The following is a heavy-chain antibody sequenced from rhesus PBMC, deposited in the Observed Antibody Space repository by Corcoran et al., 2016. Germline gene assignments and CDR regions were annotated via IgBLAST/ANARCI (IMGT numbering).Heavy chain of an antibody. D-gene: IGHD5-24*01. CDR1: GFSISTSGTG. V-gene: IGHV2-95*01. CDR3: ARGRSWGYSYDY. CDR2: IYWTVSK. Sequence: QVTLKESGPALVKTTQTLTLTCPFSGFSISTSGTGVGCIRHHPGKAREWLASIYWTVSKYYSTSLKSRLPISTDTSKNQVVLTMTNMDPVDTATYDCARGRSWGYSYDYWGQGVLVTVSS. J-gene: IGHJ4*01.